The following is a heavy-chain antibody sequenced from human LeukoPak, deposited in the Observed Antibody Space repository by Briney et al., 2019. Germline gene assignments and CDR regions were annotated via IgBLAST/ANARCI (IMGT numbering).Heavy chain of an antibody. CDR2: IIPIFGTA. CDR1: GGTFSSYA. CDR3: ARGILDATYYYYYYMDV. V-gene: IGHV1-69*05. J-gene: IGHJ6*03. D-gene: IGHD1-1*01. Sequence: GASVKVSCKASGGTFSSYAISWVRQAPGQGLEWMGGIIPIFGTANYAQKFQGRATITTDESTSTAYMELSSLRSEDTAVYYCARGILDATYYYYYYMDVWGKGTTVTVSS.